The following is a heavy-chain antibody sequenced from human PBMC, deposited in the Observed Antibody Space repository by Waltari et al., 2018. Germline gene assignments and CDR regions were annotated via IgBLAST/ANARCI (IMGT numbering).Heavy chain of an antibody. J-gene: IGHJ4*02. D-gene: IGHD6-13*01. CDR3: ASKAAAGIISDY. CDR2: INHSGST. V-gene: IGHV4-34*01. CDR1: GGSFSGYY. Sequence: QVQLQQWGAGLLTPSETLSLTCAVYGGSFSGYYWSWIRQPPGKGLEWIGEINHSGSTNYNPSLKSRVTISVDTSKNQFSLKLSSVTAADTAVYYCASKAAAGIISDYWGQGTLVTVSS.